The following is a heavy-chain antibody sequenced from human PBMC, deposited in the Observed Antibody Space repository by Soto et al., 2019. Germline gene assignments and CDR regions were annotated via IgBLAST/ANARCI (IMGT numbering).Heavy chain of an antibody. D-gene: IGHD3-3*01. J-gene: IGHJ3*02. Sequence: QLQVQESGPGLVKPSETLSLTCTVSGGSIISSSYNWGWIRQPPGKGLEWIGSIYYSGNAYYNPSLKSRVTVSVDTSKNQFSLKLSSVTAADTAVYYCATKFPPSGVSFWSGNDAFNIWGQGTMVTVSS. V-gene: IGHV4-39*01. CDR2: IYYSGNA. CDR1: GGSIISSSYN. CDR3: ATKFPPSGVSFWSGNDAFNI.